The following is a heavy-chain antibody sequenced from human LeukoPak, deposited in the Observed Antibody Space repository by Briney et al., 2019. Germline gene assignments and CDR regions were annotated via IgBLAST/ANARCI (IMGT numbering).Heavy chain of an antibody. CDR1: GGTFSSYT. V-gene: IGHV1-69*02. CDR3: ARGREILYYFDY. D-gene: IGHD5-24*01. CDR2: IIPILGIA. J-gene: IGHJ4*02. Sequence: TSVKVSCKASGGTFSSYTISWVRQAPGQGPEWMGRIIPILGIANYAQKFQGRVTITADKSTSTAYMELSSLRSEDTAVYYCARGREILYYFDYWGQGTLVTVSS.